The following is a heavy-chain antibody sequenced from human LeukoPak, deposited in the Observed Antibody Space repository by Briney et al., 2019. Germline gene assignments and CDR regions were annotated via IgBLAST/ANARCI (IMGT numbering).Heavy chain of an antibody. CDR2: ISGSGGST. Sequence: GGSLRLSCAASGFSFSSDAMSWVRQAPGKGLEWVSAISGSGGSTYYADSVKGRFTISRDNSKNTLYLQMNSLRAEDTAVYYCAKTGLIAAAGTWWFDPWGQGTLVTVSS. J-gene: IGHJ5*02. CDR3: AKTGLIAAAGTWWFDP. CDR1: GFSFSSDA. V-gene: IGHV3-23*01. D-gene: IGHD6-13*01.